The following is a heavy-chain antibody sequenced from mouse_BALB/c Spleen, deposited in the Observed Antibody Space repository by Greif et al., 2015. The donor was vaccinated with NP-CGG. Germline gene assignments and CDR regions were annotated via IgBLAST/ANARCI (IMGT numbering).Heavy chain of an antibody. CDR3: ARAGYRYPWFAY. CDR2: INPNNGGT. D-gene: IGHD2-14*01. V-gene: IGHV1-18*01. Sequence: EVQLVESGPELVKPGASVKIPCKASGYTFTDYNMDWVKQSHGKSLEWIGDINPNNGGTIYNQKFKGKATLTVDKSSSTAYMELRSLTSEDTAVYYCARAGYRYPWFAYWGQGTLVTVSA. J-gene: IGHJ3*01. CDR1: GYTFTDYN.